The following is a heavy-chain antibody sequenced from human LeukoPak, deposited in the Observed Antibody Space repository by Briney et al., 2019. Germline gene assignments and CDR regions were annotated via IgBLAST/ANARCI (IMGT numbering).Heavy chain of an antibody. CDR3: ARGHPGYYDNSGYLPLDY. Sequence: ASVKVSCKAFGYTFSSYGISWVRQAPGQGLEWMGWISAYGGNTNYAQKLQGRVTMTADTSTNTAYMELRSLRSDDTAVYYCARGHPGYYDNSGYLPLDYWGQGTLVTASS. CDR1: GYTFSSYG. CDR2: ISAYGGNT. D-gene: IGHD3-22*01. V-gene: IGHV1-18*01. J-gene: IGHJ4*02.